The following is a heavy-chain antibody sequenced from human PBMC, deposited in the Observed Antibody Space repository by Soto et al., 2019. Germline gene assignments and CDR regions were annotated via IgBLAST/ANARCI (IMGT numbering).Heavy chain of an antibody. CDR2: IIPIFGTA. D-gene: IGHD6-6*01. Sequence: QVQLVQSGAEVKKPGSSVKVSCKASGGTFSSYAISWVRQAPGQGLEWMGGIIPIFGTANYAQKFQGRVTISADESMSTAYLELSSLRSEDTAVYYCASDRSSSSVGLGYWGQGTLVTVSS. CDR1: GGTFSSYA. V-gene: IGHV1-69*01. J-gene: IGHJ4*02. CDR3: ASDRSSSSVGLGY.